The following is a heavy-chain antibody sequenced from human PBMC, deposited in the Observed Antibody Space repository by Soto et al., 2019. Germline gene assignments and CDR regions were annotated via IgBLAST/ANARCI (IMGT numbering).Heavy chain of an antibody. D-gene: IGHD1-1*01. V-gene: IGHV3-23*01. J-gene: IGHJ6*02. CDR2: IGRGGDT. Sequence: PGGSLRLSCEVSGFTLTSYGMNWVRQAPDKGLEWVSTIGRGGDTYCADSVKGRFTISRDNSKNTLFLQMNSLRAEDTALYFCAKGGKKTGIHYYAMDVWGQGTTVTVSS. CDR1: GFTLTSYG. CDR3: AKGGKKTGIHYYAMDV.